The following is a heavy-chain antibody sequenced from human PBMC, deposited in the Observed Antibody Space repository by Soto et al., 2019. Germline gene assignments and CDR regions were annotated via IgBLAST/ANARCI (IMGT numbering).Heavy chain of an antibody. Sequence: SETLSLTCTVSGGSISSSSYYWGWIRQPPGKGLEWIGSIYYSGSTYYNPSLKVRVTISVDTSKNQFSLKLSSVTAADTAGYYCASLPPAAELSFFDYWGQGTLVTVSS. CDR2: IYYSGST. CDR1: GGSISSSSYY. V-gene: IGHV4-39*01. J-gene: IGHJ4*02. D-gene: IGHD2-2*01. CDR3: ASLPPAAELSFFDY.